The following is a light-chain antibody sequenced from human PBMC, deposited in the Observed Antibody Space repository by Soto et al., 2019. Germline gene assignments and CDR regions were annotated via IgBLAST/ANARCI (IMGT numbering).Light chain of an antibody. CDR2: TNN. CDR3: AAWDDSLTGPV. CDR1: TSNIGSNT. Sequence: QSVLTQPPSASGTPGQRVAISCSGSTSNIGSNTVSWFQQLPGTAPKLLIFTNNKRPSGVSDRFSGSKSGTSASLAISGLQSGDEADYYCAAWDDSLTGPVFGGGTQLTVL. J-gene: IGLJ3*02. V-gene: IGLV1-44*01.